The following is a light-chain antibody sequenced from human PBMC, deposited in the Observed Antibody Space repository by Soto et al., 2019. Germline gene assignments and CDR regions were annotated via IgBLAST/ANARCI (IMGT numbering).Light chain of an antibody. V-gene: IGLV3-9*01. CDR3: QVWDSRTV. CDR2: RDS. Sequence: SYELTQPLSVSVALGQTARITCGGNNIGSKNVHWYQQKPGQAPVLVIYRDSNRPSGIPERFSGSNSGNTATLTISRAQAGDEADYYCQVWDSRTVFGTGTKVTVL. J-gene: IGLJ1*01. CDR1: NIGSKN.